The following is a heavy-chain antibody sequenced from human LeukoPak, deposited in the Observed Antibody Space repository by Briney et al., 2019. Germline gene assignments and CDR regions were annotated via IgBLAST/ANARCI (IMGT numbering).Heavy chain of an antibody. CDR1: GGSISSYY. CDR2: IYYSGST. V-gene: IGHV4-59*08. Sequence: PSETLSLTCTVPGGSISSYYWSWIRQPPGKGLEWIGYIYYSGSTNYNPSLKSRVTTSVDTSKNQFSLKLSSVTAADTAVYYCARSGLVGWYDYWGQGTLVTVSS. D-gene: IGHD6-19*01. J-gene: IGHJ4*02. CDR3: ARSGLVGWYDY.